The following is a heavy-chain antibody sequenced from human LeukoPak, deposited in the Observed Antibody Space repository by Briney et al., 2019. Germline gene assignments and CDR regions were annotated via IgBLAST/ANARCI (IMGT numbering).Heavy chain of an antibody. V-gene: IGHV3-7*01. D-gene: IGHD3-3*01. Sequence: GGSLRLSCAASGFTFSSYWMSWVRQAPGKGLECVANIKQDGSEKYYVDSVKGRFTISRDNAKNLLYLQMNSLRAEDTAVYYCAREMKLRFLEWSREYAFDIWGQGTMVTVSS. CDR3: AREMKLRFLEWSREYAFDI. J-gene: IGHJ3*02. CDR2: IKQDGSEK. CDR1: GFTFSSYW.